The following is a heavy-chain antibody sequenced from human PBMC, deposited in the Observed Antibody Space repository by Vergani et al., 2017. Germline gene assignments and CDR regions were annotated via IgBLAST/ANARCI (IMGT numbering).Heavy chain of an antibody. D-gene: IGHD6-13*01. CDR1: GGSISSYY. CDR2: IYYSGST. J-gene: IGHJ4*02. Sequence: QVQLQQWGAGLLKPSETLSLTCTVSGGSISSYYWSWIRQPPGKGLEWIGYIYYSGSTNYNPSLKSRVTISVDTSKNQFSLKLSSVTAADTAVYYCARGRTKYSSSWGYWGQGTLVTVSS. CDR3: ARGRTKYSSSWGY. V-gene: IGHV4-59*01.